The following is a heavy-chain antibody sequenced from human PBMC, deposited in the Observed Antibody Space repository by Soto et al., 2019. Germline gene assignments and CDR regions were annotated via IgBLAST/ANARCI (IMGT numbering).Heavy chain of an antibody. J-gene: IGHJ4*02. V-gene: IGHV1-3*04. CDR2: INTGNGNT. Sequence: QVQLVQSGAEVREPGASVKVSCKSSGYTFNKYAIHWVRQAPGQMLEWMVWINTGNGNTKYSQKFQGRVTVTRDTSASTAYMELSSLRSEDTAVYYCARGIDYDFWSGYYNYFDYWGQGTLVTVSS. CDR3: ARGIDYDFWSGYYNYFDY. CDR1: GYTFNKYA. D-gene: IGHD3-3*01.